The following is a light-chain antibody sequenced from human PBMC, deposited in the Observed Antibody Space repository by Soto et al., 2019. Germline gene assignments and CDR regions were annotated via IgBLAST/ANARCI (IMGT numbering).Light chain of an antibody. CDR1: SSDVGGYNY. CDR3: CSYAGSNNLGVL. Sequence: QSVLTQPPSASGSPGQSVTISCTGTSSDVGGYNYVSWYQQHPGKAPKLMIYEVTKWPSGVPDRFSGSKSGNTASLTVSGLQAEDEADYYCCSYAGSNNLGVLFGGGTKLTVL. J-gene: IGLJ2*01. V-gene: IGLV2-8*01. CDR2: EVT.